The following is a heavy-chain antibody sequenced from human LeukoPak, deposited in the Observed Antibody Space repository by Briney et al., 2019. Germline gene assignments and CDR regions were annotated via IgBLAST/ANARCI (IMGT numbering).Heavy chain of an antibody. J-gene: IGHJ4*02. V-gene: IGHV3-23*01. D-gene: IGHD6-19*01. CDR3: AKPPLSSGWYGGDY. Sequence: GGSLRPSCAASGFTFSSYAMSWVRQAPGKGLEWVSAISGSGGSTFYADSVRGRFTISRDNSRNTLYLQMNSLRAEDTAVYYCAKPPLSSGWYGGDYWGQGTLVTVSS. CDR2: ISGSGGST. CDR1: GFTFSSYA.